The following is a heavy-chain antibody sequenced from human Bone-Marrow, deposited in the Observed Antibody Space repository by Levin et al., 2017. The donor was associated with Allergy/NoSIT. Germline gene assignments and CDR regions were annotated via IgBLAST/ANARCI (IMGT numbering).Heavy chain of an antibody. V-gene: IGHV3-11*04. CDR2: ISTRGTTI. J-gene: IGHJ4*02. CDR3: ARGRYSYGYDFYS. Sequence: PGGSLRLSCAASGFTFTDAWMNWVRQAPGKGLEWVSYISTRGTTIYYADSVKGRFTISRDNAKNSLYLQMNSLRAEDTAVYYCARGRYSYGYDFYSWGQGTLVTVSS. D-gene: IGHD5-18*01. CDR1: GFTFTDAW.